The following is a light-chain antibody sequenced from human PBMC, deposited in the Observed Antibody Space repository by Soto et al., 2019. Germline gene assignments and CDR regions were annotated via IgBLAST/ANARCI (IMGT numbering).Light chain of an antibody. CDR1: QSVSNNY. J-gene: IGKJ1*01. CDR2: GAS. CDR3: QQRSSWPRT. Sequence: EIVLTQSPGTLSLSPGERATLSCRASQSVSNNYLAWYQQTPGQAPRLLIYGASNRATGIPARISGSGSGTDFTLTISSLGPEDFAVYYCQQRSSWPRTFGQGTKVDIK. V-gene: IGKV3-11*01.